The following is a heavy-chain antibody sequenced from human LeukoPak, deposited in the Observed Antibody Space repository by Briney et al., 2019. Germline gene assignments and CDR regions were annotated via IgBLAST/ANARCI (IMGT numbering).Heavy chain of an antibody. D-gene: IGHD5-18*01. CDR1: GGSISSYY. J-gene: IGHJ4*02. Sequence: PSETLSLTCTVSGGSISSYYWSWIRQPAGKGLEWIGRIYTSGSTNYNPSLKSRVTMSVDTSKNQFSLKLRSVTAADTAVYYCARDRGRGYSYGYYFDYWGQGTLVTVSS. CDR3: ARDRGRGYSYGYYFDY. CDR2: IYTSGST. V-gene: IGHV4-4*07.